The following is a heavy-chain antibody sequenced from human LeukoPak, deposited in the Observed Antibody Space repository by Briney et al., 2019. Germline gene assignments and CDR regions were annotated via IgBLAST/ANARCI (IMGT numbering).Heavy chain of an antibody. J-gene: IGHJ4*02. CDR3: ATGPNLPPRETTVTYDY. V-gene: IGHV4-34*01. CDR2: INHSGST. D-gene: IGHD4-11*01. CDR1: GISVNTTYF. Sequence: SETLSLTCSVSGISVNTTYFWGWIRQAPGKGLEWIGEINHSGSTNYNPSLKSRVTISVDTSKNQFSLKLSSVTAADTAVYYCATGPNLPPRETTVTYDYWGQGTLVTVSS.